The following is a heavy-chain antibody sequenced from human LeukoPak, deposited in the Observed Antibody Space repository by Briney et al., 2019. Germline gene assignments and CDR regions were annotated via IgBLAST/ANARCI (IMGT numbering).Heavy chain of an antibody. CDR2: IYSGGST. V-gene: IGHV3-66*01. CDR1: GFTVSSNY. J-gene: IGHJ4*02. CDR3: ARAGGGYYSFDY. Sequence: GGSLRLSCAAAGFTVSSNYMSWVRQAPGKGLEWVSVIYSGGSTYYADSVKGRFTISRDNSKNTLYLQMNSLRAEDTAVYSCARAGGGYYSFDYWGQGTLVTVSS. D-gene: IGHD3-22*01.